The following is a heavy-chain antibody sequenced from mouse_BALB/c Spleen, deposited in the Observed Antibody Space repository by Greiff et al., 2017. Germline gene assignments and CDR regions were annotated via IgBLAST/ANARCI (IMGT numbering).Heavy chain of an antibody. V-gene: IGHV1-63*02. CDR3: ARYYYGSSYYAMDY. D-gene: IGHD1-1*01. CDR1: GYTFTNYW. CDR2: IYPGGGYT. Sequence: QVHVKQSGAELVRPGTSVKISCKASGYTFTNYWLGWVKQRPGHGLEWIGDIYPGGGYTNYNEKFKGKATLTADTSSSTAYMQLSSLTSEDSAVYFCARYYYGSSYYAMDYWGQGTSVTVSS. J-gene: IGHJ4*01.